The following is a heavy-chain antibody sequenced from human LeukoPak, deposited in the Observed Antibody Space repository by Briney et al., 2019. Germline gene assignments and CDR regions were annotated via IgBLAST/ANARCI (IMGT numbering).Heavy chain of an antibody. Sequence: GGSLRLSCAASGFTFRHYWMNWVRQASGKGPEWVANIKPDGSEKRYADSVKGRFTISRDNAENSLYLQMNSLRAEDTAVYYCARVVGTDEGADYWGQGTLVTVSS. CDR1: GFTFRHYW. CDR3: ARVVGTDEGADY. CDR2: IKPDGSEK. V-gene: IGHV3-7*04. D-gene: IGHD1-7*01. J-gene: IGHJ4*02.